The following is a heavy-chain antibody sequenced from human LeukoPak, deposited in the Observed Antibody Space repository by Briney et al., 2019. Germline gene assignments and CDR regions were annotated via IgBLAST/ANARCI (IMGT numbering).Heavy chain of an antibody. CDR3: ARQGSGRAFDI. V-gene: IGHV4-59*08. CDR1: GGSISSYY. CDR2: MFYNVST. Sequence: SETLSRTCTVSGGSISSYYWNWIRQPPGKGLEWIAYMFYNVSTNYSPSLKSRVTISVDTSKNQFSLKLISVTAADTAVYFCARQGSGRAFDIWGQGTMVTVSS. J-gene: IGHJ3*02.